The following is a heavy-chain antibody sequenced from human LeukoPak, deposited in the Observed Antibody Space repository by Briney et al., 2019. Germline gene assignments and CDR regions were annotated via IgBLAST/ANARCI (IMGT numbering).Heavy chain of an antibody. CDR2: ISYDGSNK. V-gene: IGHV3-30*04. CDR1: GFTFSSYA. CDR3: ARPRRVNYYYMDV. Sequence: GGSLRLSCAASGFTFSSYAMHWVRQAPGKGLEWVAVISYDGSNKYYADSVKGRFTISRDNSKNTLYLQMNSLRAEDTAVYYCARPRRVNYYYMDVWGKGTTVTVSS. J-gene: IGHJ6*03.